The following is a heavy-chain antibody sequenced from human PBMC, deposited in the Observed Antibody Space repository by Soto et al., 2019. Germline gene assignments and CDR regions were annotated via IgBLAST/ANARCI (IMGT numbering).Heavy chain of an antibody. CDR1: GGSFSGYY. CDR2: INHSGST. Sequence: QVQLQQWGAGLLKPSETLSLTCAVYGGSFSGYYWSWIRQPPGKGLEWMGEINHSGSTNYNPSLKRRVTISVDTSKNQFSLKLSSVTAADTAVYYCARGYCSSTRCYFSGVNWFDPWGQGTLVTVSS. D-gene: IGHD2-2*01. J-gene: IGHJ5*02. V-gene: IGHV4-34*01. CDR3: ARGYCSSTRCYFSGVNWFDP.